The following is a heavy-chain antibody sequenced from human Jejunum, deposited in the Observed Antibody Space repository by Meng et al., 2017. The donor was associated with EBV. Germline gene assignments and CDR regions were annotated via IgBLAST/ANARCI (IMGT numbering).Heavy chain of an antibody. J-gene: IGHJ2*01. D-gene: IGHD3-22*01. CDR2: ISTYRGDT. CDR3: ARVYDSSGYWYFDL. V-gene: IGHV1-18*01. Sequence: QAQLVQSGAEVQKPGAAVKVSCEASGYSFADYHINWVRQVPGQGLEWMGWISTYRGDTNYAQKFQGRVTMTTDTSTTTAYMELRSLRSDDTAVYYCARVYDSSGYWYFDLWGRGTRVTVSS. CDR1: GYSFADYH.